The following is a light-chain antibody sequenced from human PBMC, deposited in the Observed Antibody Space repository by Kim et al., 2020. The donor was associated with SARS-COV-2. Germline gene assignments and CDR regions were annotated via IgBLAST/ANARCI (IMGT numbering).Light chain of an antibody. Sequence: GQRFTISCSGSSSNIGTNYIYWYQQLPGTAPKLLIYSNDQRPSGVPARFSGSKSGTSASLAISGLRSEDEADYYCAAWDDSLSGVVFGGGTQLTVL. CDR1: SSNIGTNY. V-gene: IGLV1-47*01. J-gene: IGLJ2*01. CDR2: SND. CDR3: AAWDDSLSGVV.